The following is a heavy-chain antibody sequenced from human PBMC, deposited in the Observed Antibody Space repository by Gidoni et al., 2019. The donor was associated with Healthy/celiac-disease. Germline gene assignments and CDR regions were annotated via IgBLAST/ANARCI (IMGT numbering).Heavy chain of an antibody. D-gene: IGHD6-6*01. CDR3: AREGSFRHGRGAARRYYGMDV. CDR2: INPNSGGT. Sequence: QVQLVQSGAEVKKPGASVKVSCKASGYTFTGYYMHWVRQAPGQGLEWMGWINPNSGGTNYAQKFQGRVTMTRDTSISTAYMELSRLRSDDTAVYYCAREGSFRHGRGAARRYYGMDVWGQGTTVTVSS. V-gene: IGHV1-2*02. J-gene: IGHJ6*02. CDR1: GYTFTGYY.